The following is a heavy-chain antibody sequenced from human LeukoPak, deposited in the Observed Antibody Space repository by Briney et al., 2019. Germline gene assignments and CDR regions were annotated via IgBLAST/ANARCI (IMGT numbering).Heavy chain of an antibody. J-gene: IGHJ4*02. Sequence: ADSVKGRFTISRDNSKNTLYLQMNSLRAEDTAVYYCARGFFSGTYAYWGQGTLVTVSS. V-gene: IGHV3-23*01. D-gene: IGHD1-26*01. CDR3: ARGFFSGTYAY.